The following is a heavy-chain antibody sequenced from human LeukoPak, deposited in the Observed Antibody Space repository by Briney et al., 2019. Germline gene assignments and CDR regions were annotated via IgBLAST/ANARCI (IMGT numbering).Heavy chain of an antibody. CDR1: SGSISTSNYY. V-gene: IGHV4-39*07. CDR2: IFYSGST. J-gene: IGHJ6*03. Sequence: SETLSLTCTVSSGSISTSNYYWGWVRQPPGKALEWIGNIFYSGSTYYSPSLKSRITISVDTSKNQFSLKLSSVTAADTAVYYCARASRWLQFGVLNYYYYMDVWGKGTTVTVSS. CDR3: ARASRWLQFGVLNYYYYMDV. D-gene: IGHD5-24*01.